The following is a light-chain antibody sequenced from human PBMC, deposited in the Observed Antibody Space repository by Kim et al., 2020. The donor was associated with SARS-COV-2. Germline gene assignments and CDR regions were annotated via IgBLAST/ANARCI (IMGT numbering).Light chain of an antibody. CDR3: SAWDSSLNAVV. V-gene: IGLV10-54*01. Sequence: QTAPRTCNGNSNDGGNQGATWLQRRQGPPPKVLASRSNNRPSGISERLSASRSGNTASLTITGLQPEDEADYYCSAWDSSLNAVVFGGGTQLTVL. CDR1: SNDGGNQG. J-gene: IGLJ2*01. CDR2: RSN.